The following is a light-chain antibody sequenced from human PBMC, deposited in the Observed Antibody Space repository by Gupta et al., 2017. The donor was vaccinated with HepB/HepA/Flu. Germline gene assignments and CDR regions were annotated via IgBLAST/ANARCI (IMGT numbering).Light chain of an antibody. Sequence: DIVMTQSPDSLAVSLGERATINCKSSQSVLYSSNNKNYLAWYQQKPGQPPKLLIYWASTRESGVPDRFSGSGSGTDFTLTISSLQAEDVAVYSCQQYYTTPGTFGQGTKVEI. CDR2: WAS. CDR1: QSVLYSSNNKNY. CDR3: QQYYTTPGT. J-gene: IGKJ1*01. V-gene: IGKV4-1*01.